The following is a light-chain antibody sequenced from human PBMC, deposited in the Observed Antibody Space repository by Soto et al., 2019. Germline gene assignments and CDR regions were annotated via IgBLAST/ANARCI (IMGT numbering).Light chain of an antibody. J-gene: IGKJ1*01. CDR1: QSISDT. CDR3: KQYSNWKGT. CDR2: GAS. V-gene: IGKV3-15*01. Sequence: EIVMTQSPATLSVSPGGRATLSCRASQSISDTLAWYQQKPGQAPRLLIHGASTRATGFPARFSGSGSGTELRVSIVSLQSEDFAVYYSKQYSNWKGTFGQGKKV.